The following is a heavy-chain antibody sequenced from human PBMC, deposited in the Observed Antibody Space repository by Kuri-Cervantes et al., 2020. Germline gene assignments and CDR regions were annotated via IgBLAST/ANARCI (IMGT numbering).Heavy chain of an antibody. CDR2: ISGGGTAT. D-gene: IGHD6-19*01. CDR3: AKGYSSGWYYFNS. V-gene: IGHV3-23*01. CDR1: GSTFNNYA. Sequence: GESMKISCAASGSTFNNYAMTWVRQAPGERLEWVSCISGGGTATYYADAVKGRFTISRDTSENTLFLQMNSLRVEDTAEYYCAKGYSSGWYYFNSWGQGTLVTVSS. J-gene: IGHJ4*02.